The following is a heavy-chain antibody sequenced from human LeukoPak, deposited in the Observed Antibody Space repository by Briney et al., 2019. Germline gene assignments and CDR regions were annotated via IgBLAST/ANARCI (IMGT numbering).Heavy chain of an antibody. CDR2: ISTSSSTI. CDR3: ARVDWLANHYYYMDV. D-gene: IGHD2-21*01. CDR1: GFTFSNYN. Sequence: GGSLRLSCAASGFTFSNYNMNWVRQAPGKGLEWVSYISTSSSTIYYADSVKGRFTISRDNAKNSLYLQMNSLRAEDTAVYYCARVDWLANHYYYMDVWGKGTTVTVSS. V-gene: IGHV3-48*01. J-gene: IGHJ6*03.